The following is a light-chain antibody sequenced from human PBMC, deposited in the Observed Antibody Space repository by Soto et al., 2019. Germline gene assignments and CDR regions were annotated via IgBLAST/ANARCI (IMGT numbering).Light chain of an antibody. CDR3: QQYDGSPRT. CDR1: QSLNSNS. CDR2: NAY. Sequence: EIVLTQSPGTLSVSPGERATLSCRASQSLNSNSLAWYQQKPGQAPRLLIYNAYNRASGIPDRFSGSGSGTDFTLTISRLEPEDFVVYHCQQYDGSPRTFGQGTKVDIX. J-gene: IGKJ1*01. V-gene: IGKV3-20*01.